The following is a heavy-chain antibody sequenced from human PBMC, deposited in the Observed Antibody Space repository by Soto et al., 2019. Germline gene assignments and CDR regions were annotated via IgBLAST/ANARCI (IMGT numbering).Heavy chain of an antibody. D-gene: IGHD2-2*01. J-gene: IGHJ1*01. Sequence: EVQLVESGGGLVQPGGSLRLSCEASGFRFTNSWMSWVRQAPGKGLEWVAHINQDGSQKYYVDFVKGRFTISRDNAKSSLYLQMNSLRAEDTAVYYCATWADAVDEDQFQHGGQGTLVSVSS. CDR3: ATWADAVDEDQFQH. CDR2: INQDGSQK. CDR1: GFRFTNSW. V-gene: IGHV3-7*01.